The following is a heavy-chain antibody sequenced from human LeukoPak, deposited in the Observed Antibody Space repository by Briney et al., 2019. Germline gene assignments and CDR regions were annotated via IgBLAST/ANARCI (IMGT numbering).Heavy chain of an antibody. V-gene: IGHV3-7*01. Sequence: PGGSLRLSCAASGFTFSSYWMSWVRQAPGKGLEWVANIKQDGSVKYYVDSVKGRFTISRDNAKDSLYLQMNSLRAEDTAVYYCSSGNYADWFDPWGQGTLVTVSS. CDR3: SSGNYADWFDP. CDR1: GFTFSSYW. J-gene: IGHJ5*02. CDR2: IKQDGSVK. D-gene: IGHD1-7*01.